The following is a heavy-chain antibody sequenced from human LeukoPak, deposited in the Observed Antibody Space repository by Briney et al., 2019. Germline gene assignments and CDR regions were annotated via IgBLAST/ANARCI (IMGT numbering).Heavy chain of an antibody. CDR3: VRDGYYGSGSPGWFGP. Sequence: PSETLSLTCTVPGYSINSAFYWGWIRVPPGKGLEWIGSVFHRGTTYYNSSLKSRVNISIDTSKNQFSLKLNSLTAEDTAMYYCVRDGYYGSGSPGWFGPWGPGTLVIVSA. J-gene: IGHJ5*02. CDR2: VFHRGTT. V-gene: IGHV4-38-2*02. CDR1: GYSINSAFY. D-gene: IGHD3-10*01.